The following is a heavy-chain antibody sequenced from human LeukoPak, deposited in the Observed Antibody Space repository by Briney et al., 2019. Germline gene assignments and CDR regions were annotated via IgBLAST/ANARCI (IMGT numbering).Heavy chain of an antibody. CDR1: GFTFSSYW. CDR2: ISYDGSNK. CDR3: ASEVPYYYYMDV. J-gene: IGHJ6*03. D-gene: IGHD3-10*01. Sequence: GGSLRLSCAASGFTFSSYWMHWVRQAPGKGLEWVTLISYDGSNKYYADSVKGRFTISRDNSKNTLYLQMGSLRAEDTAVYYCASEVPYYYYMDVWGKGTTVTVSS. V-gene: IGHV3-30*14.